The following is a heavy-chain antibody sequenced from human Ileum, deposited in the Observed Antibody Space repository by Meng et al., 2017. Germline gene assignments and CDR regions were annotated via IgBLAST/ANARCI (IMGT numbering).Heavy chain of an antibody. V-gene: IGHV4-31*01. Sequence: HVRPHAPCPGWLTPWLSLSLPFNVSGGSTRSGSYYCTLIRQHPVKGLEWIGYICYIGITYYSPSLKSLATITVDRSKNQFSLRLKSVTGAETAEYYCARSADGGNYRGWYFDLWGRGTLVTVSS. CDR2: ICYIGIT. CDR3: ARSADGGNYRGWYFDL. CDR1: GGSTRSGSYY. J-gene: IGHJ2*01. D-gene: IGHD4/OR15-4a*01.